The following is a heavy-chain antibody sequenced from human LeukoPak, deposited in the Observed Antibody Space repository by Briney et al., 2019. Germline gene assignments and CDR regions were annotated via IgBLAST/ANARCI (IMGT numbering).Heavy chain of an antibody. V-gene: IGHV4-59*01. J-gene: IGHJ5*02. CDR3: ARVLSLGGYCSGGSCFLFDP. D-gene: IGHD2-15*01. Sequence: PSETLSLTCTVSGGSISSYYWSWIRQPPGKGLEWIGYIYYSGSTNYNPSLKSRVTISVDTSKNQFSLKLSSVTAADTAVYYCARVLSLGGYCSGGSCFLFDPWGQGTLVTVSS. CDR1: GGSISSYY. CDR2: IYYSGST.